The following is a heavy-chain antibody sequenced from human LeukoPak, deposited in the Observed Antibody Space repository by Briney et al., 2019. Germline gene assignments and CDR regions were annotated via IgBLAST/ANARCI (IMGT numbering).Heavy chain of an antibody. J-gene: IGHJ4*03. CDR3: ARGATISETGYFDF. D-gene: IGHD5-24*01. Sequence: SETLSLTCAVYGGSFSRYYWSWIRQSPGKGLEWIAEIDHRGDTNYNPSVKSRVTISVDTSKNQFSLKVRSLSAADTAVYYCARGATISETGYFDFWGQGTPVSVSS. V-gene: IGHV4-34*01. CDR1: GGSFSRYY. CDR2: IDHRGDT.